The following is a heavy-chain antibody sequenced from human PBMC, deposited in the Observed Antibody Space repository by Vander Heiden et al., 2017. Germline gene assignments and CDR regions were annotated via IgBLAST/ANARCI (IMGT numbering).Heavy chain of an antibody. J-gene: IGHJ3*02. CDR3: ASERGFKAAAGTGTDAFDI. V-gene: IGHV3-30-3*01. D-gene: IGHD6-13*01. Sequence: HVQLVESGGGVVQPGRSLRLSRAASGFTFSRHPMHWVRQAPGEGLEWVEVISYDGSNKYYADSVKGRFTISRDNSKNTLYLQMNSLRAEDTAVYYCASERGFKAAAGTGTDAFDIWGQGTMVTVSS. CDR2: ISYDGSNK. CDR1: GFTFSRHP.